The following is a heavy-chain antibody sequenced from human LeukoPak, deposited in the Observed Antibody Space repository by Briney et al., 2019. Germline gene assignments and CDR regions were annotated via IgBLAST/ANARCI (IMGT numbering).Heavy chain of an antibody. CDR1: GFTFSSYW. J-gene: IGHJ4*02. V-gene: IGHV3-74*01. D-gene: IGHD3/OR15-3a*01. Sequence: PGGSLRLSCAASGFTFSSYWMHWVRQAPGKGLVWVSDINSGGRSTSYADSVKGRFTVSRDNAKNTLYLQMNSLRAEDTAVYYCARGDYYLDYWGQGTLVTVSS. CDR2: INSGGRST. CDR3: ARGDYYLDY.